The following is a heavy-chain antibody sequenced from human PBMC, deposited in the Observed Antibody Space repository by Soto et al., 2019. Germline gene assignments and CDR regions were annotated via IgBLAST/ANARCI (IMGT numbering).Heavy chain of an antibody. CDR1: GGSISSGGYY. CDR2: IYYSGST. CDR3: ASEPSRNDYGGNEQQCYFDY. D-gene: IGHD4-17*01. Sequence: QVQLQESGPGLVKPSQTLSLTCTVSGGSISSGGYYWSWIRQHPGKGLEWIGYIYYSGSTYYNPSLKSRVTLSVDTYKIHFSLKRSSVTAADTAVYYSASEPSRNDYGGNEQQCYFDYWGQGTPVTVAS. V-gene: IGHV4-31*03. J-gene: IGHJ4*02.